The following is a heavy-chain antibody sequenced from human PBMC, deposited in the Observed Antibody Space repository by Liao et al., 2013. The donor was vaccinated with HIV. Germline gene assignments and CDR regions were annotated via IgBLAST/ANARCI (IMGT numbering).Heavy chain of an antibody. CDR2: IYNSGST. CDR1: GGSISSYY. CDR3: ARDRRGFLEWLYSYFDY. D-gene: IGHD3-3*01. V-gene: IGHV4-59*01. Sequence: QVQLQESGPGLVKPSETLSLTCTVSGGSISSYYWSWIRQPPGKGLEWIGYIYNSGSTDYNPSLKSRVTISIDTSKNQFSLRLSSVTAADTAVYYCARDRRGFLEWLYSYFDYWGQGTLVTVSS. J-gene: IGHJ4*02.